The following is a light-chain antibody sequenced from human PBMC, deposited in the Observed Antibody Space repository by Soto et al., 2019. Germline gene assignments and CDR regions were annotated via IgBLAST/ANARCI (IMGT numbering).Light chain of an antibody. CDR1: QTVANNF. CDR2: DAS. V-gene: IGKV3-20*01. Sequence: PGERATLSCRASQTVANNFLAWCQQRPGQAPRLVIYDASSRATGIPDRFSASGSGTDFTLTISRLEPEDFAVYYCQQYSNSPLTFGQGTKVDIK. CDR3: QQYSNSPLT. J-gene: IGKJ1*01.